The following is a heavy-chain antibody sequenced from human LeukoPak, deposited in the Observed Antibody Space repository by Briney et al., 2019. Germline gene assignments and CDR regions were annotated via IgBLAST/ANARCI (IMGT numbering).Heavy chain of an antibody. CDR3: ARPVGATNYYHYRDF. J-gene: IGHJ6*03. V-gene: IGHV4-39*01. Sequence: PSETLSLTCTVSGGSISSSSYYWGWMRQPPGKGLEWSGSIYYSGSTYYNPSLKSRVTISLKTSKNQFSLKLSSVTAADTAVYYGARPVGATNYYHYRDFWGKGATVTVSS. CDR2: IYYSGST. CDR1: GGSISSSSYY. D-gene: IGHD1-26*01.